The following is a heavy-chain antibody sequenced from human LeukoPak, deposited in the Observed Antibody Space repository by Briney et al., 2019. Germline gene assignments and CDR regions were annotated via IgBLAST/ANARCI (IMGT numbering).Heavy chain of an antibody. CDR3: ARYGDHDAFDI. V-gene: IGHV3-21*01. CDR2: ISSSSSYI. D-gene: IGHD4-17*01. CDR1: GFTFINAW. Sequence: GGSLRLSCATSGFTFINAWMTWVRQAPGKGLEWVSSISSSSSYIYYADSVKGRFTISRDNAKNSLYLQMNSLRAEDTAVYYCARYGDHDAFDIWGQGTMVTVSS. J-gene: IGHJ3*02.